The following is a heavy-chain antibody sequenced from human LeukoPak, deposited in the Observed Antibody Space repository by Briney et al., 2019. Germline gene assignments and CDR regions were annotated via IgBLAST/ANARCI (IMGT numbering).Heavy chain of an antibody. CDR3: AKDISAMIVTVFDY. CDR2: ISWNSGSI. Sequence: GGSLRLSCAASGFTFDDYAMHWVRQAPGKGLEWVSGISWNSGSIGYADSVKGRFTISGDNAKNSLYLQMNSLRAEDTALYYCAKDISAMIVTVFDYWGQGTLVTVSS. J-gene: IGHJ4*02. D-gene: IGHD3-22*01. CDR1: GFTFDDYA. V-gene: IGHV3-9*01.